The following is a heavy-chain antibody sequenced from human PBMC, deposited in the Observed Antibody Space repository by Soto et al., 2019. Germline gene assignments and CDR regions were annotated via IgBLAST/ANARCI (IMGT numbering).Heavy chain of an antibody. J-gene: IGHJ6*02. CDR2: ISGTGGRT. D-gene: IGHD3-10*01. CDR3: ASPLGMVRGIVLYGVDV. CDR1: GFTFGSYA. Sequence: EVQLLESGGGLVQSGGSLRLSCAASGFTFGSYAMSWVRQAPGKGLEWVSAISGTGGRTYYADSVKGRFTISRDNSKNTLYLQMHSLRAEDTAVYYCASPLGMVRGIVLYGVDVWGQGTTVTVSS. V-gene: IGHV3-23*01.